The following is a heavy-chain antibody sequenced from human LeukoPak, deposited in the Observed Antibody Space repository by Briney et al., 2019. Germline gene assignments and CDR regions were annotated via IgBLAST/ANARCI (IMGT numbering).Heavy chain of an antibody. J-gene: IGHJ1*01. V-gene: IGHV4-59*01. CDR2: IYYSGST. CDR1: GGSISSYY. CDR3: ATSMRYCSGGSCYSPFQH. D-gene: IGHD2-15*01. Sequence: SETLSLTCTVSGGSISSYYWSWIRQPPGKGLEGIGYIYYSGSTNYNPSLKSRVTISVDTSKNQFSLKLSSVTAADTAVYYCATSMRYCSGGSCYSPFQHWGQGTLVTVSS.